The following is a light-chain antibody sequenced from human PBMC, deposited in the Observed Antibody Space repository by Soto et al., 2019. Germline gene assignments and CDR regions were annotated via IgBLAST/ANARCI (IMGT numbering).Light chain of an antibody. CDR3: QQYGSSRP. V-gene: IGKV3-20*01. CDR1: ETVSGSY. J-gene: IGKJ1*01. Sequence: DIVLTQSPGTLSLSPGERATLSCRASETVSGSYLAWYQQKPGQAPRLLIYGAYNRATGIPDRFSGSGSGTDFTLTISRLEPEDFAVYYCQQYGSSRPFGQGTKVDVK. CDR2: GAY.